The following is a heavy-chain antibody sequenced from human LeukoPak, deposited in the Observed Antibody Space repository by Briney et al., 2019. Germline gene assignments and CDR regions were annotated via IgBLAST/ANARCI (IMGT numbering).Heavy chain of an antibody. J-gene: IGHJ4*02. D-gene: IGHD3-16*02. CDR2: ISSSSSTI. V-gene: IGHV3-48*02. CDR1: GFTFSSYS. CDR3: ATTYYDYVWGSYRN. Sequence: GGSLRLSCAASGFTFSSYSMNWVRQAPGKGLEWVSYISSSSSTIYYADSVKGRFTISRDNAKTSLYLQMNSLGDEDTAVYSCATTYYDYVWGSYRNWGQGTLVTVSS.